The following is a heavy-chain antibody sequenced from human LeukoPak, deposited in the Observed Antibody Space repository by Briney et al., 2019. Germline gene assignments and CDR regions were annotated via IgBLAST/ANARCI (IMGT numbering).Heavy chain of an antibody. Sequence: SETLSLTCSVSGVSISSSNYYWGWIRQPPGKGLEWIASMYYTGGSTYYNPSLKSRVTICGDKSKNRFSLRLSSVTAGDTAVYYCLNTYYYDSSGYYIYYMDVWGKGTTVSIAS. CDR3: LNTYYYDSSGYYIYYMDV. J-gene: IGHJ6*03. D-gene: IGHD3-22*01. CDR2: MYYTGGST. V-gene: IGHV4-39*01. CDR1: GVSISSSNYY.